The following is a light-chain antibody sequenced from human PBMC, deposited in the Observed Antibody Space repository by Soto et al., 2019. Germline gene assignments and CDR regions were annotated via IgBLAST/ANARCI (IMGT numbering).Light chain of an antibody. V-gene: IGKV3-11*01. Sequence: EIRLTQSPSTLSLSTGERATLSCRASQSVSSDLAWYQQKPGQAPRLLIYDASNRATGIPARFSGSGSGTDFTLTISSLEAEDFAVYYCQQRSNWPPITFGQGTRLEIK. CDR3: QQRSNWPPIT. CDR1: QSVSSD. CDR2: DAS. J-gene: IGKJ5*01.